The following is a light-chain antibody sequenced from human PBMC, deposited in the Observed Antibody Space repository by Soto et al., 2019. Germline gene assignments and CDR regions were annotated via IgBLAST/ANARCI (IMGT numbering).Light chain of an antibody. Sequence: QSALTQPASVSGSPGQSITISCTGSSSDIGRYNFVSWYQQHPGKVPKLMIYEVSNRPSGVSNRFSGSKSGNTASLTISGLQVDDEADYFCSSHAPSTTLGVFGTGTKLTVL. V-gene: IGLV2-14*01. CDR1: SSDIGRYNF. CDR2: EVS. J-gene: IGLJ1*01. CDR3: SSHAPSTTLGV.